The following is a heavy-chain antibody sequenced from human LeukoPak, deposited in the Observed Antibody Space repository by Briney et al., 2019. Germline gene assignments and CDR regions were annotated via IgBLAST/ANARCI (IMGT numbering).Heavy chain of an antibody. CDR3: ANPPLRDSSGYLHIQY. J-gene: IGHJ1*01. CDR1: GFTFSSYE. CDR2: IKQDGSEE. V-gene: IGHV3-7*01. Sequence: GGSLRLSCAASGFTFSSYEINWVRQAPGKGLEWVANIKQDGSEEHYVDSVKGRFTISRDNVKNSLYPEMNSVRAEGTAVYYCANPPLRDSSGYLHIQYWGQGTVVTVSS. D-gene: IGHD3-22*01.